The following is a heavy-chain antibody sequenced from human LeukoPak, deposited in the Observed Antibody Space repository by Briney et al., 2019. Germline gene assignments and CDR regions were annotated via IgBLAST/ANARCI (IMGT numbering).Heavy chain of an antibody. J-gene: IGHJ4*02. Sequence: PSETLSLTCTVSGGSISSYSWTWIRQPPGKGLEWIGYISYSGSTNYNPSLKSRVTISVDTSKNQFSLKLTSVTAADTAVYYCARDLYGGYTFDYWGQGTLVTVSS. D-gene: IGHD4-23*01. V-gene: IGHV4-59*01. CDR1: GGSISSYS. CDR3: ARDLYGGYTFDY. CDR2: ISYSGST.